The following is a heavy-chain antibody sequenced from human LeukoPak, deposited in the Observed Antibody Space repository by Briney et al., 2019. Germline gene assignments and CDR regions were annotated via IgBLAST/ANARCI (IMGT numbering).Heavy chain of an antibody. Sequence: GGSLRLSCAASGFTVSSNYMSWVRQAPGEGLEWVSVIYSGGSTYYADSVKGRFTISRDNSKNTVYLQMNSLRAEDTAVYYCARSSIFGGNSYDYWGQGTLVTVSS. CDR2: IYSGGST. CDR1: GFTVSSNY. V-gene: IGHV3-53*01. D-gene: IGHD4-23*01. CDR3: ARSSIFGGNSYDY. J-gene: IGHJ4*02.